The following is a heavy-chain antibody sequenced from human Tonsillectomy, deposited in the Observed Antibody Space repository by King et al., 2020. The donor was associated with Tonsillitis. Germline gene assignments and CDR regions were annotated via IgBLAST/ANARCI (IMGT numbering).Heavy chain of an antibody. Sequence: VQLVESGGGLVQPGGSLRLSCAASGFTFSKYWMHWVRQAPGKGLVWVSRINSDGSSIRYADSVKGRFTISRDNAKNTLYLQMNTLRAEDTAVYYCARVNDYGDYNYYSYGMDVWGQGTTVTVSS. CDR2: INSDGSSI. CDR1: GFTFSKYW. J-gene: IGHJ6*02. V-gene: IGHV3-74*01. D-gene: IGHD4-17*01. CDR3: ARVNDYGDYNYYSYGMDV.